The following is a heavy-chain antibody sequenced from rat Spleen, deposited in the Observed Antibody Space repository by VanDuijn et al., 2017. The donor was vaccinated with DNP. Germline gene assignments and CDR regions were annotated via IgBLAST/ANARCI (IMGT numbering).Heavy chain of an antibody. CDR3: ASTLVNYGTYGYYAMDA. V-gene: IGHV2-41*01. Sequence: QVQLKESGPGLVQPSETLSLTCTVSGFSLTGYNVHWVRQPPGKGLEWMGIIWNTGGTRYNSARKSRLTIIKDTSKSQVFLKMNSLQTEDTATYYCASTLVNYGTYGYYAMDAWGQGTSVTVSS. J-gene: IGHJ4*01. CDR2: IWNTGGT. CDR1: GFSLTGYN. D-gene: IGHD1-3*01.